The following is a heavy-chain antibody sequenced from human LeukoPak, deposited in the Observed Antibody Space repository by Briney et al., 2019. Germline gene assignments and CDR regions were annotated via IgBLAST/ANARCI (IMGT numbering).Heavy chain of an antibody. Sequence: ASVKVSCKASGYTFTGYYMHWVRQAPGQGLEWMGWINTNTGNPTYAQGSTGRFVFSLDTSVSTAYLQISSLKAEDTAVYYCAREVRAFDYWGQGTLVTVSS. D-gene: IGHD4-11*01. CDR1: GYTFTGYY. V-gene: IGHV7-4-1*02. CDR2: INTNTGNP. CDR3: AREVRAFDY. J-gene: IGHJ4*02.